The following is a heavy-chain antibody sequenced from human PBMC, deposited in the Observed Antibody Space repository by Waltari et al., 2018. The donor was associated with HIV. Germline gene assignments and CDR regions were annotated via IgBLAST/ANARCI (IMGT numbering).Heavy chain of an antibody. J-gene: IGHJ4*02. CDR1: GFSFNNYG. CDR3: ARDDYVTSSIDY. Sequence: QVQLVESGGGVVQPGRSLRLSCAASGFSFNNYGMHWVRQALGKGLGWVAVIWSEGTNKFYAGSVKGRFSISRDNSKNTLYLQMNSLRADDTALYYCARDDYVTSSIDYWGQGTLVTVSS. CDR2: IWSEGTNK. V-gene: IGHV3-33*01. D-gene: IGHD2-2*01.